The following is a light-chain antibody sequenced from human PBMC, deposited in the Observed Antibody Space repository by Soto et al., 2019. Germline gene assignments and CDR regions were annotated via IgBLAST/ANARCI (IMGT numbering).Light chain of an antibody. CDR3: VQALQSPPWT. V-gene: IGKV2-28*01. J-gene: IGKJ1*01. CDR1: QSLLHSNGYNY. Sequence: DIVVTQSPLTLPVTAGETASISFRSSQSLLHSNGYNYLDWYLQKPGQSPQLLIYLGSNRASGVPDRFSGSGSGTDFTLKISRVEAEDVGVYYCVQALQSPPWTFGQGTKVDIK. CDR2: LGS.